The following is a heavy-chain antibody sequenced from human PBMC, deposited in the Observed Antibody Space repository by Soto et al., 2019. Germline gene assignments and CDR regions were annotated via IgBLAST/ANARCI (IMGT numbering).Heavy chain of an antibody. D-gene: IGHD5-12*01. CDR2: IWYDGSNK. Sequence: QVQLVESGGGVVQPGRSLRLSCAASGFTFSSYGMHWVRQAPGKGLEWVAVIWYDGSNKYYADSVKGRFTISRDNSKNTLYLQMNSLRAEDTAVYYCARDLRSRGGLYYYYGMDVWGQGTTVTVSS. CDR1: GFTFSSYG. CDR3: ARDLRSRGGLYYYYGMDV. V-gene: IGHV3-33*01. J-gene: IGHJ6*02.